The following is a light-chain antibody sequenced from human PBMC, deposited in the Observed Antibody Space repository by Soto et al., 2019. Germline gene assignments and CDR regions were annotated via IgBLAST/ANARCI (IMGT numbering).Light chain of an antibody. CDR1: QTINNN. CDR3: QHYDKWPWT. V-gene: IGKV3-15*01. Sequence: DIVMTQSPATLSMSPGERATLSCRASQTINNNLAWNQQKPGQAPRLVIYGASTRATGIPDRFSGSGSGTEFTLTISSLQSEDFAVYYCQHYDKWPWTFGQGTKVEIK. J-gene: IGKJ1*01. CDR2: GAS.